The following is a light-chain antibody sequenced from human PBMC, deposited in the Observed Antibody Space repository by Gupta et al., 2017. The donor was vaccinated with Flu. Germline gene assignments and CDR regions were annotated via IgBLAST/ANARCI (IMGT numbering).Light chain of an antibody. V-gene: IGLV1-44*01. J-gene: IGLJ1*01. CDR2: GNN. CDR3: AAWDDSLNGHYV. Sequence: QSVLAPPPSASVTPGQRVTISCSGSSSNIGSNTVNWYQQVPGTAPKLLIYGNNQRPSGVPDRFSGSKSGTSASLAISGLQSEDEADYYCAAWDDSLNGHYVFGTGTKVTVL. CDR1: SSNIGSNT.